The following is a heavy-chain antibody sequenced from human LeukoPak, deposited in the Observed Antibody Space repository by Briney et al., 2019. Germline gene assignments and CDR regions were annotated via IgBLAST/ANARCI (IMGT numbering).Heavy chain of an antibody. Sequence: GGSLRLSCAASGFTFSSYAMSWVRQAPGKGLEWVAVISYDGSNKYYADSVKGRFTISRDNAKNSLYLQMNSLRAEDTAVYYCARDHGRDYYGSGSYPNWFDPWGQGTLVTVSS. CDR1: GFTFSSYA. CDR3: ARDHGRDYYGSGSYPNWFDP. D-gene: IGHD3-10*01. J-gene: IGHJ5*02. V-gene: IGHV3-30-3*01. CDR2: ISYDGSNK.